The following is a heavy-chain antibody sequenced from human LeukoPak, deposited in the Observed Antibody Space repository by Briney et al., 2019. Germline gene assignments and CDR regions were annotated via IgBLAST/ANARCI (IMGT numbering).Heavy chain of an antibody. CDR2: IIPILGTA. D-gene: IGHD3-22*01. CDR1: GGTFSSYA. CDR3: ARDQYYYDSSGFWALDY. J-gene: IGHJ4*02. Sequence: ASVKVSCKASGGTFSSYAISWVRQAPGQGLEWMGGIIPILGTANYAQKFQGRVTITADESTSTAYMELSSLRSEDTAVYYCARDQYYYDSSGFWALDYWGQGTLVTVSS. V-gene: IGHV1-69*13.